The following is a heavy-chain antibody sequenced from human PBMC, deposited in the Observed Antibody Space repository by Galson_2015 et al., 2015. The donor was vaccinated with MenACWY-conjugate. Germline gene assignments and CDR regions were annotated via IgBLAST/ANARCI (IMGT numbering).Heavy chain of an antibody. D-gene: IGHD2-2*01. Sequence: CAISGDSVSSNSAAWNWIRQSPSRGLEWLGRTYYKSKRYNDYAASVKSRMTIHPDTSKNLISLQLNSVTPEDTAVYYCAREVMFSRTFYAIDDWGQGTRVTVSS. J-gene: IGHJ4*02. CDR2: TYYKSKRYN. CDR1: GDSVSSNSAA. CDR3: AREVMFSRTFYAIDD. V-gene: IGHV6-1*01.